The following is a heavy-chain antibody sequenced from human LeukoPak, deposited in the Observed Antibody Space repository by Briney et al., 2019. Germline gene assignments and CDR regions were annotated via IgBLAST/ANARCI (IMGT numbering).Heavy chain of an antibody. CDR2: IYPRDSDA. CDR1: GYSFTSYW. J-gene: IGHJ4*02. D-gene: IGHD5-12*01. Sequence: PGESLKISCKGSGYSFTSYWFGWVRQMPGKGLEWMGIIYPRDSDARYSPSFQGQVTISADKSITTAYLQWSSLKASDTATYYCTRQGDIVATAVDYYGPRTLVTVSS. V-gene: IGHV5-51*01. CDR3: TRQGDIVATAVDY.